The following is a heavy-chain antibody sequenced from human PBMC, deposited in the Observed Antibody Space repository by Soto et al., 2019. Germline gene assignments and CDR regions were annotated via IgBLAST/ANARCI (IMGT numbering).Heavy chain of an antibody. CDR2: IYHSGST. CDR3: AREWRVVVAATGMDV. CDR1: GGSIGSSNW. J-gene: IGHJ6*02. V-gene: IGHV4-4*02. D-gene: IGHD2-15*01. Sequence: PSETLSLTCAVSGGSIGSSNWWSWVRQPPGKGLEWIGEIYHSGSTNYNPSLKSRVTISVDKSKNQFSLKLSSVTAADTAVYYCAREWRVVVAATGMDVWDQGTTVTVSS.